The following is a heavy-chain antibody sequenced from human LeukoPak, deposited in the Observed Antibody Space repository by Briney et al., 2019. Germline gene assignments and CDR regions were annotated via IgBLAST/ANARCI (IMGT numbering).Heavy chain of an antibody. CDR2: ISAYSGNT. CDR1: GYTFTSYG. J-gene: IGHJ6*03. V-gene: IGHV1-18*01. CDR3: ARDLSIAYCGGDCYPSGGYYYMDV. D-gene: IGHD2-21*02. Sequence: ASVKVSCKASGYTFTSYGISWVRQAPGQGLEWMGWISAYSGNTNYAQKLQGRVTMTTDTSTSTAYMELRSLRSDDTAVYYCARDLSIAYCGGDCYPSGGYYYMDVWGKGTTVTISS.